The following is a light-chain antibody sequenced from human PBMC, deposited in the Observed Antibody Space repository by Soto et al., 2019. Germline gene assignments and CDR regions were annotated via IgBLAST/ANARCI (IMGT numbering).Light chain of an antibody. J-gene: IGKJ1*01. CDR1: QSIRSY. Sequence: ITPSPAPLSQYPGARATLSCRASQSIRSYLAWYQQKPGQAPRLLMYGSSTRAPGVPARFSGSGSGTEFTLTISSLEPDDFAVYYCQQYGNYPEAFGQGTKVDIK. CDR3: QQYGNYPEA. CDR2: GSS. V-gene: IGKV3-15*01.